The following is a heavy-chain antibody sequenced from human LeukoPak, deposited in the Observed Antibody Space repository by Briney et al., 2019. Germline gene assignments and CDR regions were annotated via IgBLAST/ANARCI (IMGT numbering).Heavy chain of an antibody. CDR3: ARDWGPLGYCSGGSCYYYYYGMDV. CDR1: GYTFTSYA. D-gene: IGHD2-15*01. Sequence: ASVKVSCKASGYTFTSYAMHWVRQAPGQRLEWMGWINAGNGNTKYSQKFQGRVTITRDTFASTAYMELSSLRSEDTAVYYCARDWGPLGYCSGGSCYYYYYGMDVWGKGTTVTVSS. J-gene: IGHJ6*04. CDR2: INAGNGNT. V-gene: IGHV1-3*01.